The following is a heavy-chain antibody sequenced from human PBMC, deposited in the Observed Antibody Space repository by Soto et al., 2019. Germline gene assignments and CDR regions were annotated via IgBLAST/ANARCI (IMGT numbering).Heavy chain of an antibody. V-gene: IGHV3-30*18. CDR3: AKDIGVGALPYGMDV. D-gene: IGHD2-21*01. CDR2: ISYDGSNK. CDR1: GFTFSSYG. J-gene: IGHJ6*02. Sequence: LRLSCAASGFTFSSYGMHWVRQAPGKGLEWVAVISYDGSNKYYADSVKGRFTISRDNSKNTLYLQMNSLRAEDTAVYYCAKDIGVGALPYGMDVWGQGTTVTVSS.